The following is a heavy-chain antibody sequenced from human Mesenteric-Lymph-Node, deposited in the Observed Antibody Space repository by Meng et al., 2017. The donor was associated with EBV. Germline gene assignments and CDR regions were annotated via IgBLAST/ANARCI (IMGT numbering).Heavy chain of an antibody. V-gene: IGHV4-4*02. CDR3: ARVGQWLPIDY. CDR2: IYHSGST. J-gene: IGHJ4*02. D-gene: IGHD6-19*01. Sequence: QVQVRGPGPGLVKPSGALPLPCAVSGGSISSSNWWSWVRQPPGKGLEWIGEIYHSGSTNSNPSLKSRVTISVDKSKNQFSLNLSSVTAADTAVYYCARVGQWLPIDYWGQGTLVTVSS. CDR1: GGSISSSNW.